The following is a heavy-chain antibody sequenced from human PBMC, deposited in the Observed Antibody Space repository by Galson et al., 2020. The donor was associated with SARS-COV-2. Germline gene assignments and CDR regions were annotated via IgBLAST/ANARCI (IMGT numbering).Heavy chain of an antibody. CDR1: GFTFRNYA. CDR3: VKEGRTGWYYFDY. Sequence: GGSLRLSCSASGFTFRNYAMHWVRQAPGKGLEYVSGISDSGGNTYYADSVKGRFTISRDNSKDTLYLQMSSLRPGDTAVYYCVKEGRTGWYYFDYWGQGTLVTVSS. J-gene: IGHJ4*02. D-gene: IGHD6-19*01. CDR2: ISDSGGNT. V-gene: IGHV3-64D*08.